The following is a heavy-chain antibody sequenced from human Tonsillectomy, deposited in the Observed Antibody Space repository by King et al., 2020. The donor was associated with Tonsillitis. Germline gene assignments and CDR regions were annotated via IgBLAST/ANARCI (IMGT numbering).Heavy chain of an antibody. J-gene: IGHJ6*02. Sequence: VQLVESGGDLVQPGGSLRLSCAASGFTVSSNYMTWVRQAPGKGLQWVSVIYTGDSTYYADSVKGRFTISRDNSRNTVYLQMNSLRAEDTAVYYCARGGGDYDYKYYGLDVWGQGTTVTVSS. CDR3: ARGGGDYDYKYYGLDV. V-gene: IGHV3-66*01. D-gene: IGHD5-12*01. CDR2: IYTGDST. CDR1: GFTVSSNY.